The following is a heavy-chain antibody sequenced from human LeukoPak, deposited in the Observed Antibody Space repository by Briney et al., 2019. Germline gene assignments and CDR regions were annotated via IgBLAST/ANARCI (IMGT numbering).Heavy chain of an antibody. CDR1: GGTFSSYA. D-gene: IGHD3-22*01. CDR3: ARYSSGYYSHFDY. V-gene: IGHV1-69*05. CDR2: IIPIFGTA. J-gene: IGHJ4*02. Sequence: GSSVKVSCKASGGTFSSYAISWVRQAPGQGLEWMGGIIPIFGTANYAQKFQGRVTITTDDSTSTAYMELNSLRSEDTAVYYCARYSSGYYSHFDYWGQGTLVTASS.